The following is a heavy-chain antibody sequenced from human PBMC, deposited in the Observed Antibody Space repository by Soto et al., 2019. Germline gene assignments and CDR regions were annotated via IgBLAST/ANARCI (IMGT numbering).Heavy chain of an antibody. V-gene: IGHV3-74*01. Sequence: EVQLVESGGGLVQPGGSLRLSCVASGFTFSSYWMFWVRQAPGKGLEWVSRINADGSSTTYADSVKGPFTISRDNAKNTLYLQMNSLTAEDTAVYYCAGTGYASGWGQGTLVTVSS. CDR1: GFTFSSYW. CDR2: INADGSST. D-gene: IGHD6-19*01. CDR3: AGTGYASG. J-gene: IGHJ4*02.